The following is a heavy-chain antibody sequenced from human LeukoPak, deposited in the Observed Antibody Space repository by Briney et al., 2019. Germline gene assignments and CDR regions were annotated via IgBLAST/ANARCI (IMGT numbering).Heavy chain of an antibody. J-gene: IGHJ5*02. D-gene: IGHD6-19*01. V-gene: IGHV3-30*01. CDR1: GFTFSSYA. CDR3: ARGSGWRYNWFDP. Sequence: QPGRPLRLSCAASGFTFSSYAMHWLRQAPGKGLEWVAVISYDGSNKYYADSVKGRFTISRDNSKNTLYLQMNSLRAEDTAVYYCARGSGWRYNWFDPWGQGTLVTVSS. CDR2: ISYDGSNK.